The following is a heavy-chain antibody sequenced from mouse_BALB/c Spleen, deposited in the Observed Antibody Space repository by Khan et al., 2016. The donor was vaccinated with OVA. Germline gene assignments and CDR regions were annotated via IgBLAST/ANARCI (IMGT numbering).Heavy chain of an antibody. CDR3: TRRKGDVDWLAY. CDR1: GYTFTRSW. V-gene: IGHV1-5*01. J-gene: IGHJ3*01. D-gene: IGHD3-3*01. CDR2: IYPGNSDT. Sequence: VQLKESGTVLARPGASVKMSCKASGYTFTRSWMHWVKQRPGQGLECIGAIYPGNSDTNYNEKFKGKANLTAVTSTSTAYMELSSLTNEDSAVYYCTRRKGDVDWLAYWGQGTLVTVSA.